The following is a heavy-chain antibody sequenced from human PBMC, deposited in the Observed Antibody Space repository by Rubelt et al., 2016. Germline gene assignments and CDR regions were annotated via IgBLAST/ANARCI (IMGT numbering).Heavy chain of an antibody. Sequence: GGSLRLSCAASGFTFSNAWMNWVRQAPGKGLEWVSAISGTGGSTYYADSVKGRFTITRDNVKNSLYLQMSGLRAEETAVYYCARGDGHTPTFDYWGQGTLVTVSS. J-gene: IGHJ4*02. V-gene: IGHV3-21*04. D-gene: IGHD5-24*01. CDR3: ARGDGHTPTFDY. CDR1: GFTFSNAW. CDR2: ISGTGGST.